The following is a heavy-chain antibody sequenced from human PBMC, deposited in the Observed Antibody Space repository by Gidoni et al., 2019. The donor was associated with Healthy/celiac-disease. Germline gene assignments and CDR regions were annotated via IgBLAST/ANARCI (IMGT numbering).Heavy chain of an antibody. V-gene: IGHV1-69*01. Sequence: QVQLVQSGAEVQQPGSSVKVSCQASGGTFSRYAISWVRPAPGQGLEWLGGIIPIFGTANDAQKFQGRVTITADESTSTAYMELSSRRSEDTAVYYCARADYYYDSSGDHYYYYYGMDVGGQGTTVTVSS. CDR3: ARADYYYDSSGDHYYYYYGMDV. CDR2: IIPIFGTA. J-gene: IGHJ6*02. D-gene: IGHD3-22*01. CDR1: GGTFSRYA.